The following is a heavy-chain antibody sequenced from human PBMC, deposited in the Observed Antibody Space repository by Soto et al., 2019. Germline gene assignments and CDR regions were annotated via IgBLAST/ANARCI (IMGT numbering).Heavy chain of an antibody. V-gene: IGHV1-69*12. J-gene: IGHJ6*02. D-gene: IGHD3-3*01. CDR1: GGTFSSYA. Sequence: QVQLVQSGAEVKKPGSSVKVSCKASGGTFSSYAISWVRQAPGQGLEWMGGIIPIFGTANYAQKFQGRVTITADESTSTAYMELSSLRSEDTAVYYCASSESYDFWSGYHTYYGMDVWGQGTTVTVSS. CDR2: IIPIFGTA. CDR3: ASSESYDFWSGYHTYYGMDV.